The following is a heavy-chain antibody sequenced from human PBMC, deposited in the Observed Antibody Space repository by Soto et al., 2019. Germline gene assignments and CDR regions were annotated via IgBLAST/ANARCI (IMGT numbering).Heavy chain of an antibody. D-gene: IGHD4-4*01. CDR3: AREGCNLNWFDH. CDR2: ISSSSSTI. V-gene: IGHV3-48*02. J-gene: IGHJ5*02. CDR1: GVTFSSYS. Sequence: EVQLVEYGGGLVQPGGSLRLSCAASGVTFSSYSMNWVRQAPGKGLEEVSYISSSSSTIYYADSVKGRFTISRDNAKNSLYLQLNSLRDEDTAVYYCAREGCNLNWFDHWVQRTLVTVSS.